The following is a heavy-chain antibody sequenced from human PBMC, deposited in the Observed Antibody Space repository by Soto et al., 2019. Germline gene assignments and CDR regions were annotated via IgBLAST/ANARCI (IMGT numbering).Heavy chain of an antibody. V-gene: IGHV3-20*04. D-gene: IGHD1-26*01. J-gene: IGHJ6*03. CDR1: GFTFDDYG. CDR3: ARGGATARSYFYMDV. Sequence: EVRLVESGGGAERPGGSLRLSCEASGFTFDDYGMTWVRQAPGKGLEWVSGVNWNGGTTGYADSVKGRFTISRDNAKNQLFLQMNSLRADDTAFYYCARGGATARSYFYMDVWANGTTVTV. CDR2: VNWNGGTT.